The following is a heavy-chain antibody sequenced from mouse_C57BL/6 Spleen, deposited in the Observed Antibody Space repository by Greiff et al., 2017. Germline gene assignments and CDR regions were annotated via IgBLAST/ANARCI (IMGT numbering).Heavy chain of an antibody. J-gene: IGHJ4*01. CDR1: GYAFSSYW. Sequence: QVQLQQSGAELVKPGASVKISCKASGYAFSSYWMNWVKQRPGKGLEWIGQIYPGDGDTNYNGKFKGKATLTADKSSSTAYMQLSSLPSEDSAVYFCARGKGSNYAMDYWGQGTSVTVSS. V-gene: IGHV1-80*01. CDR3: ARGKGSNYAMDY. CDR2: IYPGDGDT.